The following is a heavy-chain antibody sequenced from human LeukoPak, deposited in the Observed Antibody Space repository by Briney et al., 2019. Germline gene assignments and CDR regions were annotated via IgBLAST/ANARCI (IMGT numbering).Heavy chain of an antibody. V-gene: IGHV3-9*01. CDR1: GFTFYDYA. CDR3: AKGNANRRYCSGGSCAPADY. J-gene: IGHJ4*02. CDR2: ISWNSGSI. D-gene: IGHD2-15*01. Sequence: SGRSLRLSCAASGFTFYDYAMHWVRHAPGKGLEWVSGISWNSGSIVYADSVKGRFTISRDNAKNSLYLQMNSLRAEDTALYYCAKGNANRRYCSGGSCAPADYWGQGTLVTVSS.